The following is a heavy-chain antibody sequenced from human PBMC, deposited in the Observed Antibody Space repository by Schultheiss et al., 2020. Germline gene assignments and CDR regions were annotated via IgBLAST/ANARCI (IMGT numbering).Heavy chain of an antibody. Sequence: ATVKDSCKASGYTFTSYDISWVRQAPGQGLEWMGWISAYNGNTNYAQKLQGRVTMTTDTSTSTAYMELRSLRSDDTAVYYCAKPTTTNCYSSLAYWGQGTLVTVSS. CDR3: AKPTTTNCYSSLAY. CDR2: ISAYNGNT. J-gene: IGHJ4*02. D-gene: IGHD2-21*01. V-gene: IGHV1-18*01. CDR1: GYTFTSYD.